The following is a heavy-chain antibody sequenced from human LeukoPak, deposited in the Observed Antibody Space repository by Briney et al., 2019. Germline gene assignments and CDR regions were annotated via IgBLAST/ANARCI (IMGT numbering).Heavy chain of an antibody. Sequence: KPSETLSLTCAVYGGSFSGYYWSWIRQPPGKGLEWIGEINHSGSTNYNPSLKSRVTISVDTSKNQFSLKLSSVTAADTAVYYCARASRGSTVNYYYYYMDVWGKGTTVTVSS. CDR1: GGSFSGYY. D-gene: IGHD4-11*01. V-gene: IGHV4-34*01. CDR3: ARASRGSTVNYYYYYMDV. CDR2: INHSGST. J-gene: IGHJ6*03.